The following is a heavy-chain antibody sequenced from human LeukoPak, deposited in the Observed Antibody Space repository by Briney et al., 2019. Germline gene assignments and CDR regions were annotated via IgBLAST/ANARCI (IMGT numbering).Heavy chain of an antibody. Sequence: ASVRVSCQPSGYTFSGYYLHWVRQAPGQGPDGMGGIDPTSGGTHYAQKFQGRVTVTRDTSTSTVYMELSGLRSDDTAVYYCARVPGPYTTSRFDYWGQGTLVTVSS. CDR3: ARVPGPYTTSRFDY. CDR2: IDPTSGGT. D-gene: IGHD2-2*02. CDR1: GYTFSGYY. J-gene: IGHJ4*02. V-gene: IGHV1-2*02.